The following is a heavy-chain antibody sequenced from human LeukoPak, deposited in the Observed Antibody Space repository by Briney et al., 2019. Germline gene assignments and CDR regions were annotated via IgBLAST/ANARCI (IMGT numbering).Heavy chain of an antibody. J-gene: IGHJ4*02. V-gene: IGHV3-23*01. CDR1: GFTLSNYA. D-gene: IGHD2-15*01. Sequence: GGSLRLSCAASGFTLSNYAMSWVRQTPGKGLEWVSGISGSGGSTHYADSAKGRFTISRDNSKNTLYLQMNSLRAEDTAVYYCANGDGRVAALDYWGQGTLVTVSS. CDR2: ISGSGGST. CDR3: ANGDGRVAALDY.